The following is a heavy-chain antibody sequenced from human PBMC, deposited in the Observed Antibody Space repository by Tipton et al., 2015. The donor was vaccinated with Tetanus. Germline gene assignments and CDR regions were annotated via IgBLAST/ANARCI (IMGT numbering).Heavy chain of an antibody. D-gene: IGHD3-3*01. CDR1: GFTFISYA. Sequence: SLRLSCAASGFTFISYAMHWVRQAPGEGLEWVAVISFDGSNKFYADSVKGRFTISRDDSKNMVYLQMNSLRAEDTAVYYCARDQSPGYDFWSGYLAPSDYWGQGTPVTVSS. J-gene: IGHJ4*02. CDR3: ARDQSPGYDFWSGYLAPSDY. CDR2: ISFDGSNK. V-gene: IGHV3-30*04.